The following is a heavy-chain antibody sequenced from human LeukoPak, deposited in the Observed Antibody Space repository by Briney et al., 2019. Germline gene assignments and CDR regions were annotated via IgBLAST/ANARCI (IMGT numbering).Heavy chain of an antibody. CDR3: ASAQNYDLHFDY. CDR2: IYHSGST. D-gene: IGHD3-3*01. Sequence: SETLSLTCTVSGYSISSGYYWGWIRQPPGKGLEWIGSIYHSGSTYYNPSLKSRVTISVDTSKNQFSLKLSSVTAADTAVYYCASAQNYDLHFDYWGQGTLVTVSS. CDR1: GYSISSGYY. J-gene: IGHJ4*02. V-gene: IGHV4-38-2*02.